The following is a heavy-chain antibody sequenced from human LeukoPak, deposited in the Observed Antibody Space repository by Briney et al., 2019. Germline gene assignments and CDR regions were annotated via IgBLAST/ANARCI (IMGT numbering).Heavy chain of an antibody. Sequence: ASVKVSCKASGYTFTSYGISWVRQAPGQGLEWMGWISAYNGNTNYAQKLQGRVTMTTDTSTSTAYMELRSLRSDDTAVYYCARDPRDIVATDFFYPWGQGTLVTVSS. V-gene: IGHV1-18*04. CDR2: ISAYNGNT. D-gene: IGHD5-12*01. J-gene: IGHJ5*02. CDR3: ARDPRDIVATDFFYP. CDR1: GYTFTSYG.